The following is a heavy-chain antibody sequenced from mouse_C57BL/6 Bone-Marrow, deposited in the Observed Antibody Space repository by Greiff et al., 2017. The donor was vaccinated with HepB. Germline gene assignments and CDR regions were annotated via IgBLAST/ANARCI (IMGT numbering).Heavy chain of an antibody. J-gene: IGHJ2*01. Sequence: QVQLQQSGAELARPGASVKLSCKASGYTFTSYGISWVKQRTGQGLEWIGEIYPRSGNTYYNEKFKGKATLTADKSSSTAYMVLRSLTSEDSAVYFCARGDYGSSYLLYYFDYWGQGTTLTVSS. CDR3: ARGDYGSSYLLYYFDY. CDR2: IYPRSGNT. V-gene: IGHV1-81*01. CDR1: GYTFTSYG. D-gene: IGHD1-1*01.